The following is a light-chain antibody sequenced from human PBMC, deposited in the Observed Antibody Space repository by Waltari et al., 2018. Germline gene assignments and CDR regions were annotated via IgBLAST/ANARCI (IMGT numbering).Light chain of an antibody. J-gene: IGLJ2*01. V-gene: IGLV2-23*02. CDR1: SSDAGDFYY. Sequence: QPAPPPPAPVSGSPAQSTATSCTGTSSDAGDFYYVSWYQQHPGKAPKLMIYDVSKRPSGVSNRFSGSKSGNTASLTISGLQAEDEGDYYCCSYAGSSTFGFGGGTKLTVL. CDR3: CSYAGSSTFG. CDR2: DVS.